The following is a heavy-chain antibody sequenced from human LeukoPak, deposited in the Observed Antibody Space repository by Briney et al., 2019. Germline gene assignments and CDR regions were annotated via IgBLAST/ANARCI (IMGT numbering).Heavy chain of an antibody. Sequence: PGGSLRLSCVASGFTFSTYPMHWVRQAPGKGLEYVSAITNNGDSTYHANSVKGRFTISRDNSKNTLYLQMGSLRAEDTAVYYCARQYSSGIIDYWGQGTLVTVSS. D-gene: IGHD6-19*01. J-gene: IGHJ4*02. V-gene: IGHV3-64*01. CDR3: ARQYSSGIIDY. CDR1: GFTFSTYP. CDR2: ITNNGDST.